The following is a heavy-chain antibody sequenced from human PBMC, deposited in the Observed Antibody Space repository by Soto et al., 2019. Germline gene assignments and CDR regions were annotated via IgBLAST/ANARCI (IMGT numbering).Heavy chain of an antibody. V-gene: IGHV3-30-3*01. CDR2: ISYDGSNK. Sequence: GGSLRLSCAASGFTFSSYARHWVRQAPGKGLEWVAVISYDGSNKYYADSVKGRFTISRDNSKNTLYLQMNSLRAEDTAVYYCARVSDAGYYYGMDVWGQGPTVTVYS. CDR3: ARVSDAGYYYGMDV. CDR1: GFTFSSYA. D-gene: IGHD3-10*01. J-gene: IGHJ6*02.